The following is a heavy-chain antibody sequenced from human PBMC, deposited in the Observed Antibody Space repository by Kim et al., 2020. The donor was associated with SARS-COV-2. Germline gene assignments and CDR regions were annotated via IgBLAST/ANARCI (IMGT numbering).Heavy chain of an antibody. J-gene: IGHJ3*02. Sequence: ASVKVSCKASGYRFTSNKMHGVRQAPGQGLEWMGIITPIDGFTVYAQNLQGRLTVTRDTSTSTVYMELSSLRSDDTAIYYCARDNIDWAFDIWGQGTMVIVSS. D-gene: IGHD2-21*01. V-gene: IGHV1-46*01. CDR2: ITPIDGFT. CDR3: ARDNIDWAFDI. CDR1: GYRFTSNK.